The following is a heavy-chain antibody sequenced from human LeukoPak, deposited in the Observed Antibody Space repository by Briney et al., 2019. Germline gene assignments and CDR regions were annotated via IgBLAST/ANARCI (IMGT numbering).Heavy chain of an antibody. V-gene: IGHV3-23*01. J-gene: IGHJ4*02. Sequence: GGSLRLSCAASRFTFSSYAMSWVRQAPGKGLEWVSAISGSGGSTYYADSVKGRFTISRDNSKNTLYLQMNSLRAGDTAVYYCARSEWELPNYWGQGTLVTVSS. D-gene: IGHD1-26*01. CDR1: RFTFSSYA. CDR2: ISGSGGST. CDR3: ARSEWELPNY.